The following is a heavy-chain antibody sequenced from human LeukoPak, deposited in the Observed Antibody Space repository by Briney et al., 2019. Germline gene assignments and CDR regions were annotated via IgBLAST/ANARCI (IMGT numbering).Heavy chain of an antibody. CDR3: AKGNGYSYGRYYFDY. D-gene: IGHD5-18*01. CDR1: GFTFSSDA. Sequence: PGGSLRLSCAASGFTFSSDAMGWVRQAPGKGLEWVSAITASGGNTYYADSVKGRFTIYTDNSKNTLYLQVNSLRAEDTAVYYCAKGNGYSYGRYYFDYWGQGTLVTVSS. J-gene: IGHJ4*02. CDR2: ITASGGNT. V-gene: IGHV3-23*01.